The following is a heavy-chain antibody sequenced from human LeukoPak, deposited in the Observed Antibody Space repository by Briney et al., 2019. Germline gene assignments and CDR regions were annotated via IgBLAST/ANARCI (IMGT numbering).Heavy chain of an antibody. D-gene: IGHD1-1*01. CDR3: ARDKGTTPGDY. CDR2: IIPILGIA. Sequence: SVKVSCKASGGTFSSYTISWVRQAPGQGLEWMGRIIPILGIANYAQKFQGRVTITADKSTSTAYMELSSPRSEDTAVYYCARDKGTTPGDYWGQGTLVTVSS. CDR1: GGTFSSYT. V-gene: IGHV1-69*04. J-gene: IGHJ4*02.